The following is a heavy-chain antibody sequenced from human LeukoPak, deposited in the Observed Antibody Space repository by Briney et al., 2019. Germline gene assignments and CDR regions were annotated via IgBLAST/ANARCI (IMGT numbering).Heavy chain of an antibody. CDR3: AREDHLGVVSY. V-gene: IGHV3-7*01. J-gene: IGHJ4*02. CDR1: GFTFSSYW. CDR2: IKQDGSEK. D-gene: IGHD3-3*01. Sequence: PGGSLRLSCAASGFTFSSYWMSWVRQAPGKGLEGVANIKQDGSEKYYVDSVKGRFTISRDNAKNSLYLQMNSLRAEDTAVYYCAREDHLGVVSYWGQGTLVTVSS.